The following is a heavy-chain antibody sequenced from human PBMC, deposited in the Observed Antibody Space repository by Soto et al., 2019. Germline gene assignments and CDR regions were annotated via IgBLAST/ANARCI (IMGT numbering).Heavy chain of an antibody. V-gene: IGHV3-33*01. CDR1: GFTFSSYG. CDR3: ARDPTVTTFFFFDY. CDR2: IWYDGSNK. J-gene: IGHJ4*02. Sequence: GGSLRLSCAASGFTFSSYGMHWVRQAPGKGLEWVAVIWYDGSNKYYADSVKGRFTISRDNSKNTLYLQMNSLRAEDTAVYYCARDPTVTTFFFFDYWGQGTLVTVSS. D-gene: IGHD4-17*01.